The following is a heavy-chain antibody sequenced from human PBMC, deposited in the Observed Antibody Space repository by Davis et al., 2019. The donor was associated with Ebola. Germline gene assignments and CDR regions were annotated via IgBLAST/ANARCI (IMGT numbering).Heavy chain of an antibody. CDR2: IHYSGTT. J-gene: IGHJ4*02. Sequence: SETLSLTCSVSGGSISSTNYYWGWIRQPPGKGLEWIGSIHYSGTTYYNPSLKSRVTISVDTAKNQFSLILSSVIAADTAVYYCVRQIGSGKWAFDYWGQGTLVTVSS. CDR3: VRQIGSGKWAFDY. D-gene: IGHD3-10*01. CDR1: GGSISSTNYY. V-gene: IGHV4-39*01.